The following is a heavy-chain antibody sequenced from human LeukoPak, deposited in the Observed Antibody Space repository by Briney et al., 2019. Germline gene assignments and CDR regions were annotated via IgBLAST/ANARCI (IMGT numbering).Heavy chain of an antibody. D-gene: IGHD3-22*01. CDR2: IYTSGRT. V-gene: IGHV4-61*02. CDR3: ARDYYDSSGYPYYYYYYYMDV. CDR1: GGSISSGSYY. Sequence: TLSLTCTVFGGSISSGSYYWSWIRQPAGKGLEWIGRIYTSGRTNYNPSLKSRVTISVDASKNQFSLKLISETAADTAVYYCARDYYDSSGYPYYYYYYYMDVWGKGTTVTVSS. J-gene: IGHJ6*03.